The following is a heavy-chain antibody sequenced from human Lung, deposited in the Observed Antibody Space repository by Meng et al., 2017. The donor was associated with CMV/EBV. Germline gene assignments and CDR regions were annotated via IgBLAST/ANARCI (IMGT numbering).Heavy chain of an antibody. D-gene: IGHD3-3*01. J-gene: IGHJ4*02. CDR2: ISSSSSYI. CDR3: ARYYDFWSGYQVANYYFDY. V-gene: IGHV3-21*01. Sequence: SCAASGFTFSSYSMNWVRQAPGKGLEWVSSISSSSSYIYYADSVKGRFTISRDNAKNSLYLQMNSLRAEDTAVYYCARYYDFWSGYQVANYYFDYWXQGKXVTVSS. CDR1: GFTFSSYS.